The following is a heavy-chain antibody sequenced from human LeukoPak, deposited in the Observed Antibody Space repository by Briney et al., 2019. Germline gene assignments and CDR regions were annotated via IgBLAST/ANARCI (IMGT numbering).Heavy chain of an antibody. CDR2: IWYDGSNK. D-gene: IGHD2/OR15-2a*01. Sequence: GGSLRLSCAASGFTFSSYGMYWVRQAPGKGLEWVALIWYDGSNKYYTDSVKGRLTISRDNSKNTLYLQMNSLRAEDTAIYYCAREGPRGNSQFDYWGQGTLVTVSS. CDR1: GFTFSSYG. V-gene: IGHV3-33*01. CDR3: AREGPRGNSQFDY. J-gene: IGHJ4*02.